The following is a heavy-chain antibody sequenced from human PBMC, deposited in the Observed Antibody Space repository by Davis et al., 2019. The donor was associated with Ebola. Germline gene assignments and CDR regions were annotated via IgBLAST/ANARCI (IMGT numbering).Heavy chain of an antibody. V-gene: IGHV3-33*01. CDR1: GFTFSSYG. J-gene: IGHJ5*02. D-gene: IGHD3-16*01. CDR3: ARDQRFAGGWFDP. Sequence: GESLKIPCAASGFTFSSYGMHWVRQAPGKGLEWVPVIWYDGSNKYYADSVKGRFTISRDNSKNTLYLQMNSLRAEDTAVYYCARDQRFAGGWFDPWGQGTLVTVSS. CDR2: IWYDGSNK.